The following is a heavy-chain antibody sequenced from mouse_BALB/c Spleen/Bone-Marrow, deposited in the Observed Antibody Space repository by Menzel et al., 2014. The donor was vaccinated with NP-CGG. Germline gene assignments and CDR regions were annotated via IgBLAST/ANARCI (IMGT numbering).Heavy chain of an antibody. J-gene: IGHJ2*01. CDR3: ARSGYYGSSYFDY. CDR2: INPYNGDT. Sequence: EVQLVESGPELVKPGASVKISCKASGYSFTGYFMNWVMQSHGKSLEWIGRINPYNGDTFYNQKFKGKATLTVDKSSSTAHMELRSLASEDSAVYYCARSGYYGSSYFDYWGRGTTLTVSS. D-gene: IGHD1-1*01. CDR1: GYSFTGYF. V-gene: IGHV1-20*02.